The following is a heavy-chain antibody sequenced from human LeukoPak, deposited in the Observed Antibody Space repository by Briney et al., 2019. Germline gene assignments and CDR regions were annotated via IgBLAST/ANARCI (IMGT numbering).Heavy chain of an antibody. CDR2: ISAYNGNT. Sequence: ASVKVSCKASGYTFTSYGISWVRQAPGQGLEWMGWISAYNGNTNYAQKLQGRVTMTTDTSTSTAYMELRSLRSDDTAVYYCASPHDYGDYVYGGYDYWGQGTLVTVSS. D-gene: IGHD4-17*01. V-gene: IGHV1-18*01. CDR1: GYTFTSYG. J-gene: IGHJ4*02. CDR3: ASPHDYGDYVYGGYDY.